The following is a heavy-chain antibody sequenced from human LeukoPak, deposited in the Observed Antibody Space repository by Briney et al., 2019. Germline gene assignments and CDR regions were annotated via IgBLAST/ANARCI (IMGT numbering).Heavy chain of an antibody. D-gene: IGHD6-13*01. V-gene: IGHV3-23*01. CDR3: AKEDRYSSSWYDY. CDR1: GFTFSSYA. Sequence: GGSLRLSCAASGFTFSSYAMSWVRQAPGKRLELVSAISGSGGSTYYADSVKGRFTISRDNSKNTLYLQMNSLRAEDTSVYYCAKEDRYSSSWYDYWGQGTLVTVSS. CDR2: ISGSGGST. J-gene: IGHJ4*02.